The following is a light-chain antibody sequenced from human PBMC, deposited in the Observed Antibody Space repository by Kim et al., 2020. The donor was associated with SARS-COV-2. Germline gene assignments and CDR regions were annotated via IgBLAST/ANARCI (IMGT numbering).Light chain of an antibody. V-gene: IGLV4-69*01. CDR3: QTWGTSIWV. Sequence: QPVLTQSPSASASLGASVKLTCTLSSGHSSYAIAWHQQQPEKGARYLMKLNSDGSHSKGDGIPDRFSGSSSGAERYLTISSLQSEDEADYYCQTWGTSIWVFGGGTQLTVL. CDR1: SGHSSYA. J-gene: IGLJ2*01. CDR2: LNSDGSH.